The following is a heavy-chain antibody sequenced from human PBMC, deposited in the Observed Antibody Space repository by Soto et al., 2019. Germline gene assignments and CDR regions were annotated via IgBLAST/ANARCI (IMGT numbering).Heavy chain of an antibody. CDR2: INPSGDST. D-gene: IGHD3-9*01. CDR1: GYTFTSYY. Sequence: ASVKVSCKASGYTFTSYYMHWVRQAPGQGLEWMGIINPSGDSTSYAQKFQGRVTMTRDTSTSTVYMELSSLRSEDTAVYYCAREGVYDILTGYYTGFDYWGQGTLVTVSS. V-gene: IGHV1-46*01. CDR3: AREGVYDILTGYYTGFDY. J-gene: IGHJ4*02.